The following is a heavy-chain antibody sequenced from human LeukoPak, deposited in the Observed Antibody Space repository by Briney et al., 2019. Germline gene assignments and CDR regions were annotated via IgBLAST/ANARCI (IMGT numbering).Heavy chain of an antibody. D-gene: IGHD4-17*01. CDR2: ISGSGGST. Sequence: GGSLRLSCAASGFTFSSYAMSWVRQAPGKGLEWVSAISGSGGSTYYADSVKGRFTISRDNSKNTLYLQMNSLRAEDTAVYYCAKGNRPDYGDYYYYMDVWGNGTTVTVSS. CDR1: GFTFSSYA. CDR3: AKGNRPDYGDYYYYMDV. V-gene: IGHV3-23*01. J-gene: IGHJ6*03.